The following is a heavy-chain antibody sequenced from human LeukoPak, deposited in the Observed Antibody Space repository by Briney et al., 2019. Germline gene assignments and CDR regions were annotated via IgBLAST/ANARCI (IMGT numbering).Heavy chain of an antibody. CDR2: ISGSGTYT. V-gene: IGHV3-23*01. J-gene: IGHJ4*02. Sequence: GGSLRLSCAASGFTFRSYAMNWVRQAPGRGLEWVSVISGSGTYTAYADSVKGRFTISRDNSKNTLHLQLNRLRAEDTAVYYCARRAGAYSHPYDYWGQGSLVTVSS. D-gene: IGHD4/OR15-4a*01. CDR1: GFTFRSYA. CDR3: ARRAGAYSHPYDY.